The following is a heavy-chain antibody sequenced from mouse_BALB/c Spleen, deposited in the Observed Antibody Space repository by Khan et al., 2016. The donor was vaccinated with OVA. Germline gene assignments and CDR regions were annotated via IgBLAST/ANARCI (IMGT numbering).Heavy chain of an antibody. Sequence: QVQLQQSGAELARPGASVKMSCKASGYTFTSHTMHWVKQSPRKGLEWIGYINPRSGYSNYNQKFNDKATLTADKSSSTAYMQLSSLTSEDSAVYYCARRTTGYAMDYWGQGTSVTVSS. CDR1: GYTFTSHT. V-gene: IGHV1-4*01. CDR2: INPRSGYS. D-gene: IGHD2-14*01. J-gene: IGHJ4*01. CDR3: ARRTTGYAMDY.